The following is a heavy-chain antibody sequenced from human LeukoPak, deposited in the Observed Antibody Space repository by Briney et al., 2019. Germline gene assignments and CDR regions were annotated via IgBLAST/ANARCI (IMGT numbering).Heavy chain of an antibody. CDR2: IGGSGGGT. CDR1: RFTFSNYA. Sequence: GGSLRLSCAASRFTFSNYAMSWVRQAPGKGLEWVSAIGGSGGGTYYADSVKGRFTISRDNSKNTLYLQMNSLRAEDTAVYYCAKRGSGWYEDYYYMDVWGKGTTVTISS. D-gene: IGHD6-19*01. V-gene: IGHV3-23*01. J-gene: IGHJ6*03. CDR3: AKRGSGWYEDYYYMDV.